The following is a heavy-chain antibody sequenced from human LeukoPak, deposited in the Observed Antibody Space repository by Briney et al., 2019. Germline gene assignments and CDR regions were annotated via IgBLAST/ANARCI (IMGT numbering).Heavy chain of an antibody. D-gene: IGHD4-17*01. CDR1: GFTFSSYS. CDR2: ISSRSSTT. CDR3: ARGGDYTPDY. J-gene: IGHJ4*02. Sequence: GGSLRLSCAASGFTFSSYSMNWVRQAPGKGLEWVSYISSRSSTTYYADSVKGRFTISRDNAKNSLYLQMNSLRAEDTAVYYCARGGDYTPDYWGQGTLVTVSS. V-gene: IGHV3-48*01.